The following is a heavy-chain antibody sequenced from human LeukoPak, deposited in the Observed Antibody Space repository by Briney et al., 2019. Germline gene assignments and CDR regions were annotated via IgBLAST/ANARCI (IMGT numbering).Heavy chain of an antibody. CDR1: GFTFTSYA. CDR2: ISGSGGST. D-gene: IGHD3-9*01. Sequence: PPGGSLRLSCAASGFTFTSYAMTWVRQAPGKGLEWVSVISGSGGSTYYADSVKGRFTISRDNSKNTLYLQMNSLRAEDTAVYYCAKVIQYYDIRLAFDIWGQGTMVTVSS. V-gene: IGHV3-23*01. J-gene: IGHJ3*02. CDR3: AKVIQYYDIRLAFDI.